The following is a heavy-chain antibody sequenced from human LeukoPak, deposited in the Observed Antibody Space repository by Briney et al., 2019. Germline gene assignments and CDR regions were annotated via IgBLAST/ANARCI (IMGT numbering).Heavy chain of an antibody. CDR1: GGSISSSSYY. Sequence: SETLSLTCTVSGGSISSSSYYWGWIRQPPGKGLEWIGSIYYSGSTYYNPSLKSRVTISVDTSKSQFSLKLSSVTAADTAVYYCARHYGDYRYYFDYWGQGTLVTVSS. D-gene: IGHD4-17*01. V-gene: IGHV4-39*01. J-gene: IGHJ4*02. CDR2: IYYSGST. CDR3: ARHYGDYRYYFDY.